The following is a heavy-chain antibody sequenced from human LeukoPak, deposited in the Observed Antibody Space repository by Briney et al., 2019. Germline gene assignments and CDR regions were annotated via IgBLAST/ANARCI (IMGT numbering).Heavy chain of an antibody. J-gene: IGHJ4*02. V-gene: IGHV3-23*01. D-gene: IGHD3-10*01. CDR2: ISGSGGTT. CDR3: ARSPGEYGY. CDR1: GFTFSTYA. Sequence: GGSLRLSCAASGFTFSTYAMNWVRQAPGKGLEWVSAISGSGGTTNYADSVKGRFTISRDNSKNILYLQMNSLRAEDTALYYCARSPGEYGYWGQGTLVTVSS.